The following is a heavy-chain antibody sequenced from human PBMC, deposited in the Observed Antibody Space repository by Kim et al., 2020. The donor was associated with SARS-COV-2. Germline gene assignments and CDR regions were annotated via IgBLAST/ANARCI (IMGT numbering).Heavy chain of an antibody. V-gene: IGHV4-39*01. CDR3: ARLGDYSSGWQYDY. J-gene: IGHJ4*01. CDR1: GGSISSSSYY. Sequence: SETLSLTCTVSGGSISSSSYYWGWIRQPPGKGLEWIGSIYYSGSTYYNPSLKSRVTISVDTSKNQFSLKLSSVTAADTAVYYCARLGDYSSGWQYDYWG. CDR2: IYYSGST. D-gene: IGHD6-19*01.